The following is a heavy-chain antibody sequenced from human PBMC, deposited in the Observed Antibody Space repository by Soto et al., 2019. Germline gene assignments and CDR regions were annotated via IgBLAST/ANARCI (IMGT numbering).Heavy chain of an antibody. CDR2: IYYSGST. J-gene: IGHJ3*02. Sequence: SETLSLTCTVSGGSISSSSYYWGWIRQPPGKGLEWIGSIYYSGSTYYNPSLKSRVTISVDTSKNQFSLRLSSVTAADTAVYYCARLYSSGWPGDDAFDIWGQGTMVTVSS. CDR3: ARLYSSGWPGDDAFDI. CDR1: GGSISSSSYY. D-gene: IGHD6-19*01. V-gene: IGHV4-39*01.